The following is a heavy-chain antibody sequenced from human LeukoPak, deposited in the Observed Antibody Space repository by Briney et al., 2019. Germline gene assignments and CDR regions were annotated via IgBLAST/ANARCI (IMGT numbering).Heavy chain of an antibody. CDR2: IRHDGSSE. CDR1: GFTFNTYA. V-gene: IGHV3-30*02. Sequence: AGSLRLSCLASGFTFNTYAMHWVRRAPGKGLEWVAFIRHDGSSEYYADSVKGRFIISRDRSGNTLYLQMKSLRPEDTAIYYCARHNTRFLERLPALGSWGQGTLVTVSS. CDR3: ARHNTRFLERLPALGS. J-gene: IGHJ5*02. D-gene: IGHD3-3*01.